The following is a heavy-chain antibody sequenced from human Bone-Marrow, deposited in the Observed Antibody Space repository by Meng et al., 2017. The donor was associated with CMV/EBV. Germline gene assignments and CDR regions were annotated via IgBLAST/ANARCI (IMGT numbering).Heavy chain of an antibody. CDR1: GYSISSGYY. CDR2: IYHTGST. D-gene: IGHD2-2*01. V-gene: IGHV4-38-2*02. Sequence: GSLRLSCTVSGYSISSGYYWGWIRQPPGKGLEWIGGIYHTGSTYYNPSLKSRVTISVDTSKNQFSLRLSSVTAADTAVYYCARGDRGDIVVVPAATGAPFDYWGQGTLVTVSS. CDR3: ARGDRGDIVVVPAATGAPFDY. J-gene: IGHJ4*02.